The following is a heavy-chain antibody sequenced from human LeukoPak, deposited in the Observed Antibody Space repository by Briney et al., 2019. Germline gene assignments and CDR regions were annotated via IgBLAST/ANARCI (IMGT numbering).Heavy chain of an antibody. CDR3: ARDPRVDLDANDAFDI. J-gene: IGHJ3*02. V-gene: IGHV1-69*13. CDR2: IIPIFGTA. Sequence: ASVKVSCKASGGTFSSYAISWVRQAPGQGLEWMGGIIPIFGTANYAQKFQGRVTTTADESTSTAYMELSSLGSEDTAVYYCARDPRVDLDANDAFDIWGQGTMVTASS. CDR1: GGTFSSYA. D-gene: IGHD3-9*01.